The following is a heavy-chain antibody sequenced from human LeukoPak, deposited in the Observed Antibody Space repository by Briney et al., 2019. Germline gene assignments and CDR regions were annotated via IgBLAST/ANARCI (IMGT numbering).Heavy chain of an antibody. CDR1: GFTFSSYG. Sequence: SGGSLRLFCAASGFTFSSYGMHWVRQTPGKGLEWVAFIRYDGSNKYYADSVKGRFTISRDNSKNTLYLQMNSLRAEDTAVYYCAKDQSSSWYNFDYWGQGTLVTVSS. V-gene: IGHV3-30*02. J-gene: IGHJ4*02. CDR2: IRYDGSNK. D-gene: IGHD6-13*01. CDR3: AKDQSSSWYNFDY.